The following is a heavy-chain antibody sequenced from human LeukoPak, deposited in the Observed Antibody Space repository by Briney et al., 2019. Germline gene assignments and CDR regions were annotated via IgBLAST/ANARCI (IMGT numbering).Heavy chain of an antibody. V-gene: IGHV5-51*01. CDR2: IYPDDSGV. J-gene: IGHJ4*02. D-gene: IGHD5-24*01. CDR3: ARRGIRDGYNYADS. CDR1: GYSFTSYW. Sequence: GESLKISCKGSGYSFTSYWIAWVRQMPGKGLEWMGIIYPDDSGVRYSPFFQGQVTFSADKSISTAYLQWSSLKASDSAIYYCARRGIRDGYNYADSWGQGTLVTVSS.